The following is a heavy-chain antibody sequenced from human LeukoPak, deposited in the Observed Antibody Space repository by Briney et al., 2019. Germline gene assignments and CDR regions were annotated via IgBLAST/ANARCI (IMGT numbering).Heavy chain of an antibody. CDR2: ISSSSSYI. D-gene: IGHD6-13*01. V-gene: IGHV3-21*01. CDR1: GFTFSSYS. Sequence: GGSLRLSCAASGFTFSSYSMNWVRQAPGKGLEWVSSISSSSSYIYYADSVKGRFTISRDNAKNSLYLQMNSLRAEDTAVYYCARVYSSSWIYFDYWGQGTLVTVSS. J-gene: IGHJ4*02. CDR3: ARVYSSSWIYFDY.